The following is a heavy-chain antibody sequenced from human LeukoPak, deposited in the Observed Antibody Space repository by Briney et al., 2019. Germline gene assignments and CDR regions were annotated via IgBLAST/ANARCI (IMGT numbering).Heavy chain of an antibody. CDR1: GGTFSSYA. CDR3: AREGAGGSYSGWFDP. J-gene: IGHJ5*02. V-gene: IGHV1-69*01. D-gene: IGHD1-26*01. Sequence: SAKVSCKASGGTFSSYAISWVRQAPGQGLEWMGGIIPIFGTANYAQKFQGRVTITADESTSTAYMELSSLRSEDTAVYYCAREGAGGSYSGWFDPWGQGTLVTVSS. CDR2: IIPIFGTA.